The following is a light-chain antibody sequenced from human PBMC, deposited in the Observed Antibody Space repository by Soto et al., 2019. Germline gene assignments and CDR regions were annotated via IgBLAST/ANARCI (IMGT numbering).Light chain of an antibody. CDR3: RQHNSYPLT. J-gene: IGKJ4*01. CDR1: QGIRTD. Sequence: DIQMTQSPSSLSASVGDRVTITCRASQGIRTDLGWYQQKPGEAPKRLIYTASSLQSWVPSRFSGSGAGTEVTLTISGLQPEDYATYCWRQHNSYPLTFGGGTKVEVK. V-gene: IGKV1-17*01. CDR2: TAS.